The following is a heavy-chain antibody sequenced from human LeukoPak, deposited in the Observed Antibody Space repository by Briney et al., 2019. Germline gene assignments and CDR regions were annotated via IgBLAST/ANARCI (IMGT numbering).Heavy chain of an antibody. Sequence: PSETLSLTCAVYGGSSSSYYWSWIRQPPGKGLEWIGEINHSGSTNYNPSLKSRVTISVDKSKNQFSLKLSSVTAADTAVYYCARVDDCWGQGTLVTVSS. CDR2: INHSGST. CDR1: GGSSSSYY. CDR3: ARVDDC. J-gene: IGHJ4*02. V-gene: IGHV4-34*01.